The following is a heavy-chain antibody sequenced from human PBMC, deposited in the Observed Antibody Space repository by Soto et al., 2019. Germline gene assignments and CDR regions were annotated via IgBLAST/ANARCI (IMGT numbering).Heavy chain of an antibody. Sequence: EVQLVESGGGLVQPGGPLRLSCAASGFTFSDHYMDWVRQAPGKGLEWVARIKNNANSYAIEYAASVKDRFTISRHDSKNSLSLQMTKLRSEDTAIYYCVRVKLGHHPLKAYDDWCQETIVTVSS. V-gene: IGHV3-72*01. CDR1: GFTFSDHY. CDR3: VRVKLGHHPLKAYDD. D-gene: IGHD7-27*01. CDR2: IKNNANSYAI. J-gene: IGHJ3*01.